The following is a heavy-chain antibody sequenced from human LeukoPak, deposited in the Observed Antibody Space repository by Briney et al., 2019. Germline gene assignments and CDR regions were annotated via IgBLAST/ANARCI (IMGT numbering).Heavy chain of an antibody. Sequence: GGSLRLSCAASGFTFSSYAMSWVRQAPGKGLEWVPAISGSGGSTYYADSVKGRFTISRDNSKNTLYLQMNSLRAEDTAVYYCARDLGGWSDYWGQGTLVTVSS. CDR2: ISGSGGST. CDR1: GFTFSSYA. V-gene: IGHV3-23*01. CDR3: ARDLGGWSDY. J-gene: IGHJ4*02. D-gene: IGHD6-19*01.